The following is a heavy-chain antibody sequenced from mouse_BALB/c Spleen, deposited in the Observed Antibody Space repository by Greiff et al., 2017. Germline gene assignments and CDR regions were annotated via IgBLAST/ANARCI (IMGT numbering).Heavy chain of an antibody. Sequence: EVMLVESGGGLVQPGGSLKLSCAASGFTFSSYGMSWVRQTPDKRLELVATINSNGGSTYYPDSVKGRFTISRDNAKNTLYLQMSSLKSEDTAMYYCAREWDGMFAYWGQGTLVTVSA. CDR1: GFTFSSYG. J-gene: IGHJ3*01. V-gene: IGHV5-6-3*01. D-gene: IGHD4-1*01. CDR2: INSNGGST. CDR3: AREWDGMFAY.